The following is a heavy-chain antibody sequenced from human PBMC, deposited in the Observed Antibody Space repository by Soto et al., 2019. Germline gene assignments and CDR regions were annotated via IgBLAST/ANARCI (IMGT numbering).Heavy chain of an antibody. CDR2: IWYDGSNK. CDR3: ARGNLHGMGDYFDYYYGMDV. V-gene: IGHV3-33*01. D-gene: IGHD4-17*01. J-gene: IGHJ6*02. Sequence: GGSLRLSCAASGFTFSSYGMHWVRQAPGKGLEWVAVIWYDGSNKYYADSVKGRFTISRDNSKNTLYLQMNSLRAEDTAVYYCARGNLHGMGDYFDYYYGMDVWGQGTTVTVSS. CDR1: GFTFSSYG.